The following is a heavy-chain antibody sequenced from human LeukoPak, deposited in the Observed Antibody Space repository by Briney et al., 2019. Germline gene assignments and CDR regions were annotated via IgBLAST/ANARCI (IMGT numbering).Heavy chain of an antibody. J-gene: IGHJ4*02. D-gene: IGHD1-7*01. Sequence: SETLSLTCTVSGGSISSGDYYWSWIRQPPGKGLEWIGYIYYSGSTYYNPSLKSRVTISVDTSKNQFSLKLSSVTAADTAVYYCARYTPTGTTGDSWGQGTLVTVSS. CDR1: GGSISSGDYY. V-gene: IGHV4-30-4*01. CDR3: ARYTPTGTTGDS. CDR2: IYYSGST.